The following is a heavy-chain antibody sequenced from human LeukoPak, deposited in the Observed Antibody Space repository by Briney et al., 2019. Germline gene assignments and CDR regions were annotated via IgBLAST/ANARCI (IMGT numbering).Heavy chain of an antibody. J-gene: IGHJ3*02. Sequence: GGSLRLSCAASGFAFTFYNYWMHWVRQAPGKGLEWISRINNPGSSATYADALKGRFTISRDNSKNTLYLQMNSLRAEDTAVYYCAKTDHSGSYWGGFSHPFDIWGQGTMVTVSS. CDR3: AKTDHSGSYWGGFSHPFDI. D-gene: IGHD1-26*01. CDR2: INNPGSSA. V-gene: IGHV3-74*03. CDR1: GFAFTFYNYW.